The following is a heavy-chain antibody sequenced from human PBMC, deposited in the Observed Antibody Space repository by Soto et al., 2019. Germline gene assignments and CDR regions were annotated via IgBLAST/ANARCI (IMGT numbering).Heavy chain of an antibody. CDR3: ARRGRIEGIAAVGYYYYYMDV. J-gene: IGHJ6*03. CDR2: INHSGST. CDR1: GGSFSGYY. Sequence: SETLSLTCAVYGGSFSGYYWSWIRRPPGKGMEWIGEINHSGSTNYNPSLKSRVTISVDTSKNQFSLKLSSVTAADTAVYYCARRGRIEGIAAVGYYYYYMDVWGKGTTVTVSS. V-gene: IGHV4-34*01. D-gene: IGHD6-13*01.